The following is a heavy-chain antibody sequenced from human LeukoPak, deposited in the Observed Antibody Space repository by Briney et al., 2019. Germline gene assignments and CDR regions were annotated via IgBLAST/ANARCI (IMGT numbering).Heavy chain of an antibody. CDR2: VSGSGSIT. CDR3: ASLYGSGSYVAYYYGMDV. J-gene: IGHJ6*02. Sequence: GGSLRLSCAASGFTFSSYTMSWVRQAPGKGLRWVSAVSGSGSITSHSDSVRGRFTISRDNSKSTLYLQMNSLRAEDTAVYYCASLYGSGSYVAYYYGMDVWGQGTTVTVSS. D-gene: IGHD3-10*01. V-gene: IGHV3-23*01. CDR1: GFTFSSYT.